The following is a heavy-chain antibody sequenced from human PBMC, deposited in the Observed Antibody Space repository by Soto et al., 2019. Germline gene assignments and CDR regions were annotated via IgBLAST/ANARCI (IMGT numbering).Heavy chain of an antibody. CDR3: SRALGYYYDA. Sequence: PGGSLRLSCTASGFIFSTYGMHWVRQAPGKGLEWVAVVWSDGVTKYYADSVDGRFTISRDNSKNTLYLQMDGLRAEDTAVYYCSRALGYYYDAWGQGTLVTVSS. J-gene: IGHJ5*02. CDR1: GFIFSTYG. D-gene: IGHD3-22*01. V-gene: IGHV3-33*01. CDR2: VWSDGVTK.